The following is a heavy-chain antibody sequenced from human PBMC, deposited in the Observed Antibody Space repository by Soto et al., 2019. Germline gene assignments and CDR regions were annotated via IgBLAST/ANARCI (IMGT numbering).Heavy chain of an antibody. J-gene: IGHJ5*02. V-gene: IGHV4-39*01. CDR3: ARTDIGNWFDP. CDR2: SSYGGST. D-gene: IGHD2-15*01. CDR1: GDSIRSSEYY. Sequence: SETLSLTCSVSGDSIRSSEYYWGWIRQPPGKGLEWIGSSSYGGSTYYNPSLKSRVTIAVDTSKNQLSLRLTSVTAADTAVYYCARTDIGNWFDPWGQGTLVTVSS.